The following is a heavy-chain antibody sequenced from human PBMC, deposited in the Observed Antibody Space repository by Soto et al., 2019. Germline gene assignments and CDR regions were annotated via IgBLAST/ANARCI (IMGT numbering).Heavy chain of an antibody. D-gene: IGHD2-15*01. V-gene: IGHV5-51*01. CDR2: IYPGDSDT. J-gene: IGHJ4*02. Sequence: PGESLKISWKGSGYSFTSYWIGWVRQMPGKGLEWMGIIYPGDSDTRYSPSFHGQVTISADKSISTAYLQWSSLQASDTAMYYCARGYCSGGSCAGFDYWGQGTLVTSPQ. CDR1: GYSFTSYW. CDR3: ARGYCSGGSCAGFDY.